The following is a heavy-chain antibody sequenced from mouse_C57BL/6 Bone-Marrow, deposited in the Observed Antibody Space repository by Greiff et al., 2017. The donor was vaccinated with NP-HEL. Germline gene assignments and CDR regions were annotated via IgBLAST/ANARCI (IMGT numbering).Heavy chain of an antibody. CDR2: IYPGDGDT. V-gene: IGHV1-80*01. D-gene: IGHD4-1*01. Sequence: LQQSGASVKISCKASGYAFSSYWMNWVKQRPGKGLEWIGQIYPGDGDTNYNGKFKGKATLTADKSSSTAYMELHSLTSEDSAVYFCARLGNWYFDYWGQGTTLTVSS. J-gene: IGHJ2*01. CDR1: GYAFSSYW. CDR3: ARLGNWYFDY.